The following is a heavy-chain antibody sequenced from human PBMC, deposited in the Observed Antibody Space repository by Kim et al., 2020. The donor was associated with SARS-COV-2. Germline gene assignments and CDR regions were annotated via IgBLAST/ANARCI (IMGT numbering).Heavy chain of an antibody. D-gene: IGHD3-3*01. CDR1: GFTFSDAW. V-gene: IGHV3-15*07. CDR3: LTGVGLQWFDDF. CDR2: IKSKTDDGTT. Sequence: GGSLRLSCVVSGFTFSDAWMNWVRQTPGRGLEWVGRIKSKTDDGTTEYAEPVRGRFSISRDDSRSTLYLQMNSLKTEDTAVYYCLTGVGLQWFDDFWGQGTLVTVSS. J-gene: IGHJ4*02.